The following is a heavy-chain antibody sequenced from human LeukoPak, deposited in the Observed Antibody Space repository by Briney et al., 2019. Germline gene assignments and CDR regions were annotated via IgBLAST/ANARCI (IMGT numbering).Heavy chain of an antibody. Sequence: SETLSLTCAVYGGSFSDYYWGWIRQPPGKGLEWIGEIHPSGSTNYSPSLKSRVTISLDASKNQFSLKLSSVAAADTAAYFCARVGYSYVINDWSRTGLGAYPTKYYYHMDVWDKGTTVTISS. CDR3: ARVGYSYVINDWSRTGLGAYPTKYYYHMDV. CDR1: GGSFSDYY. V-gene: IGHV4-34*01. CDR2: IHPSGST. D-gene: IGHD5-18*01. J-gene: IGHJ6*03.